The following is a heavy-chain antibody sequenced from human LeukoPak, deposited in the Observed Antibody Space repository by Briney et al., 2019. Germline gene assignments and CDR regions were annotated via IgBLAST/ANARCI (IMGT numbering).Heavy chain of an antibody. V-gene: IGHV6-1*01. D-gene: IGHD7-27*01. CDR1: GDSVSSNSAA. CDR2: TYYRSKWYN. CDR3: ARFSPRAMGNYLDF. Sequence: PSQTLSLTCAISGDSVSSNSAAWNWIRQSPSRGLEWLGRTYYRSKWYNDYAVSVKSRITINPDTSKNQFSLNLSSVTAADTAVYYCARFSPRAMGNYLDFWGQGTLVTVSS. J-gene: IGHJ4*02.